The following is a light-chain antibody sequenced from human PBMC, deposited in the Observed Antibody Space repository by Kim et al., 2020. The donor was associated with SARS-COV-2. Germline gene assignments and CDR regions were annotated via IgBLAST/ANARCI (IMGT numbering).Light chain of an antibody. Sequence: LAPGERATLSCRASQSVSGSYFAWYQQKPGQAPRLLMYAASSRATGIPDRFSGSGSGTDFTLTISRLEPEDFAVYYCQQYGNSKITFGQGTKLEI. CDR2: AAS. CDR1: QSVSGSY. V-gene: IGKV3-20*01. CDR3: QQYGNSKIT. J-gene: IGKJ2*01.